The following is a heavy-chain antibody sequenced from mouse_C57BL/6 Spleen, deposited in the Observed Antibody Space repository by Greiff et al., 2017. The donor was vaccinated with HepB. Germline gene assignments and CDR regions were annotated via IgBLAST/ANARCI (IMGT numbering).Heavy chain of an antibody. J-gene: IGHJ4*01. CDR1: GYTFTSYW. D-gene: IGHD2-3*01. CDR3: ARYDGYYYAMDY. V-gene: IGHV1-52*01. CDR2: IDPSDSET. Sequence: VQLQQPGAELVRPGSSVKLSCKASGYTFTSYWMHWVKQRPIQGLEWIGNIDPSDSETHYNQKFKDKATLTVDKSSSTAYMQLISLTSEDSAVYYCARYDGYYYAMDYWGQGTSVTVSS.